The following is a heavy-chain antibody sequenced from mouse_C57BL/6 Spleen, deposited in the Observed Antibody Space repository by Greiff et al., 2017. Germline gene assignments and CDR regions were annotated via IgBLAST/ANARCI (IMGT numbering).Heavy chain of an antibody. CDR1: GYSFTGYY. CDR2: INPSTGGT. D-gene: IGHD1-1*01. Sequence: LVESGPELVKPGASVKISCKASGYSFTGYYMNWVKQSPEKSLEWIGEINPSTGGTTYNQKFKAKATLTVDKSSSTAYMQLKSLTSEDSAVXYCARYGSSYVLYAIDYWGQGTSVTVSS. CDR3: ARYGSSYVLYAIDY. J-gene: IGHJ4*01. V-gene: IGHV1-42*01.